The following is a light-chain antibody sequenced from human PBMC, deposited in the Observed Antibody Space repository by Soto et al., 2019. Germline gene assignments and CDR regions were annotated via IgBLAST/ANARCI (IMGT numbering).Light chain of an antibody. Sequence: QSVLTQPPSVSVAAGQKVTISCSVSSCNIGGNSVSWYQQLPGTAPKLLIYDDNKRPSGIPDRFSGSKSGTSATLGITGFQTGDEADYYCGSWDSSLSAYVFGTGTKVTVL. J-gene: IGLJ1*01. CDR3: GSWDSSLSAYV. CDR1: SCNIGGNS. V-gene: IGLV1-51*01. CDR2: DDN.